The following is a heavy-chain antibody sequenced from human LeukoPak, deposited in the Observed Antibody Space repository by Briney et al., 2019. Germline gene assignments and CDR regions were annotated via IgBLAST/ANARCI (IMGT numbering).Heavy chain of an antibody. V-gene: IGHV4-38-2*02. CDR2: IYHSGST. D-gene: IGHD3-22*01. CDR1: GYSISSGYY. Sequence: SETLSLTCAVSGYSISSGYYWGWIRQPPAKGLEWIGSIYHSGSTYYNPSLKSRVTISVDTSKNQFSLKLSSVTAADTAVYYCARDLGGDYYDSSGYYLEIPNNWFDPWGPGTLVTVSS. J-gene: IGHJ5*02. CDR3: ARDLGGDYYDSSGYYLEIPNNWFDP.